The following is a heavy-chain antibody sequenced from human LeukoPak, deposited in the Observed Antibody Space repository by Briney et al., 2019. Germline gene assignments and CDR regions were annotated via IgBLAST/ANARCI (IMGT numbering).Heavy chain of an antibody. CDR3: ARGFCRGESCYSGEYFQH. CDR2: ITHNGST. CDR1: GESLNDYY. J-gene: IGHJ1*01. Sequence: SETLSLTCGVPGESLNDYYWSWIRQSPGKGLEWIGEITHNGSTTFNPSLESRLTISVDTSKNQLSLKLTSVTAADASVYFCARGFCRGESCYSGEYFQHWGQSTLVTVSS. V-gene: IGHV4-34*01. D-gene: IGHD2-15*01.